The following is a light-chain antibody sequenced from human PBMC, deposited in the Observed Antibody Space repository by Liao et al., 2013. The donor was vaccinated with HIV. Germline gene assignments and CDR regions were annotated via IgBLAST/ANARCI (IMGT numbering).Light chain of an antibody. CDR3: QAWDSNTFVV. Sequence: SYELTQPPSVSVSPGQTASITCSGDRLGDKYACWYQQKPGQSPVLVIYQDFKRPSGIPERFSGSNSGNTATLTISGTQPMDEADYYCQAWDSNTFVVFGGGTKLTVL. V-gene: IGLV3-1*01. CDR1: RLGDKY. CDR2: QDF. J-gene: IGLJ2*01.